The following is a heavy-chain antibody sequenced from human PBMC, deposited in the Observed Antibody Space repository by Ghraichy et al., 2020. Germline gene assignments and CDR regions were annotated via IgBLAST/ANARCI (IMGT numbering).Heavy chain of an antibody. D-gene: IGHD4-17*01. CDR2: IKTNSDGGTT. J-gene: IGHJ4*02. V-gene: IGHV3-15*01. CDR1: GFTFTHAW. CDR3: TTIFDYDDPPTLEF. Sequence: GGSLRLSCAASGFTFTHAWMSWVRQAPGKGLEWVGRIKTNSDGGTTDYAAPVKGRFTISRDDSENTLFLQMNSLKTEDTAVYYCTTIFDYDDPPTLEFWGQGTLVTVSS.